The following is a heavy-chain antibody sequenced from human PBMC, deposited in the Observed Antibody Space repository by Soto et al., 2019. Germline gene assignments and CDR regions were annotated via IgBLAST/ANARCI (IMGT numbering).Heavy chain of an antibody. CDR1: GFTFDDYG. CDR2: INWNGGST. Sequence: PGGSLRLSCAASGFTFDDYGMSWVRQAPGKGLEWVSGINWNGGSTGYADSVKGRFTISRDNAKNSLYLQMNSLRAEDTALYYCARGTWSPLGNWNAFDIWGQGTMVTVSS. D-gene: IGHD3-16*01. CDR3: ARGTWSPLGNWNAFDI. J-gene: IGHJ3*02. V-gene: IGHV3-20*04.